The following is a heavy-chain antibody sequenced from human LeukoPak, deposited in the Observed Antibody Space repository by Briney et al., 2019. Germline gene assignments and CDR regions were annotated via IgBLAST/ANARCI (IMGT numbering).Heavy chain of an antibody. D-gene: IGHD3-3*01. V-gene: IGHV1-2*02. CDR2: INPNSGGT. J-gene: IGHJ4*02. CDR1: GYTFTGYY. Sequence: ASVKVSCKASGYTFTGYYMHWVRQAPGQGLEWMGWINPNSGGTNYAQKFQGRVTMTRDTSINTAYMELSRLRSDDTAVYYCARGLRFLEWFLDYWGQGTLVTVSS. CDR3: ARGLRFLEWFLDY.